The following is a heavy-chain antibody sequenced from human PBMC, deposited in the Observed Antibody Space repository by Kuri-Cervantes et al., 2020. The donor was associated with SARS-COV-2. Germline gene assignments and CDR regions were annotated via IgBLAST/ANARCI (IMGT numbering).Heavy chain of an antibody. Sequence: SVKVSCKASVGTFSSYAISWVRQAPGQGLEWMGGIIPIFGTANYAQKFQGRVTITADESTSTAYMELSSLRSEDTAVYYCARDEQLGHYYYYYGMDVRGQGTTVTVSS. V-gene: IGHV1-69*13. CDR3: ARDEQLGHYYYYYGMDV. D-gene: IGHD6-13*01. CDR1: VGTFSSYA. CDR2: IIPIFGTA. J-gene: IGHJ6*02.